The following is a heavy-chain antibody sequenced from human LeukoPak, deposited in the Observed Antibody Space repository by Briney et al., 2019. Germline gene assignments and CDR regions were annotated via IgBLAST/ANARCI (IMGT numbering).Heavy chain of an antibody. CDR1: GFSFSGYT. Sequence: PGGSLRLSCAASGFSFSGYTMNWVRQAPGKGLEWVSIISSSSSYIYYADSVKGRFTISRDNAKNPLYLQMNSLRVEDTAVYYCARDGRCGADCYASWGQGTLVTVSS. D-gene: IGHD2-21*02. V-gene: IGHV3-21*01. CDR3: ARDGRCGADCYAS. J-gene: IGHJ4*02. CDR2: ISSSSSYI.